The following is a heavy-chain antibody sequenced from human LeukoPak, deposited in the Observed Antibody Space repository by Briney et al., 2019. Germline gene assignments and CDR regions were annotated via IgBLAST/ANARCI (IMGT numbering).Heavy chain of an antibody. J-gene: IGHJ4*02. CDR2: INTNTGNP. Sequence: AASVKVSCKASGYTFTSYAMNWVRQAPGQGLERMGWINTNTGNPTYAQGFTGRFVFSLDTSVSTAYLQISSLKAEDTAVYYCARGRYGYSYGPDDFDYWGQGTLVTVSS. D-gene: IGHD5-18*01. CDR3: ARGRYGYSYGPDDFDY. V-gene: IGHV7-4-1*02. CDR1: GYTFTSYA.